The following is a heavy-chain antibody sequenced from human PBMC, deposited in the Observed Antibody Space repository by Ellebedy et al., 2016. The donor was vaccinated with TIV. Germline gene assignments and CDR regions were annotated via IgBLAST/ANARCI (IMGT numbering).Heavy chain of an antibody. CDR3: AGSRYPGARSSFDS. Sequence: PGGSLRLSCVASGFTFRSYWMSWVRQAPGRGLEWVANLKQDGRAEYYVDSVKGRFTISRDNAKNSLYLQMNSLRVEDTALYHCAGSRYPGARSSFDSWGQGTLVTVSS. CDR2: LKQDGRAE. J-gene: IGHJ4*02. V-gene: IGHV3-7*01. D-gene: IGHD6-6*01. CDR1: GFTFRSYW.